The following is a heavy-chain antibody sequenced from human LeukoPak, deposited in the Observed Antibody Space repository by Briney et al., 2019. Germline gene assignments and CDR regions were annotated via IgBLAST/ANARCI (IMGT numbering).Heavy chain of an antibody. CDR2: ISYDGSNK. Sequence: PGRSLRLSCAASGFTFSSYAMHWVRQAPGKGLEWVAVISYDGSNKYYADFVKGRFTISRDNSKNTLYLQMNSLRAEDTAVYYCARDIRYGSGSYRVYYYYGMDVWGQGTTVTVSS. V-gene: IGHV3-30-3*01. J-gene: IGHJ6*02. CDR3: ARDIRYGSGSYRVYYYYGMDV. D-gene: IGHD3-10*01. CDR1: GFTFSSYA.